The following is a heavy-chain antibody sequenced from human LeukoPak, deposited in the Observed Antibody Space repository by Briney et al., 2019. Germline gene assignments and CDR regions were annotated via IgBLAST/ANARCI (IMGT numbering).Heavy chain of an antibody. V-gene: IGHV4-59*01. J-gene: IGHJ4*02. Sequence: SETLSLTCTVSGGSISSYYWSWIRQPPGKGLEWIGYIYSSGSTNYNPSLKGRVTISVDTSKNQFSLKLSSVATADTAVYYCVRIYGSGSWVDYWGQGTLVTVSS. CDR2: IYSSGST. CDR3: VRIYGSGSWVDY. D-gene: IGHD3-10*01. CDR1: GGSISSYY.